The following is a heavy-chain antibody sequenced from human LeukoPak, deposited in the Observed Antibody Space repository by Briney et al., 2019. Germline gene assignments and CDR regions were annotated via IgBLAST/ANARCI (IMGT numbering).Heavy chain of an antibody. V-gene: IGHV3-21*01. CDR1: GFPFSSYE. J-gene: IGHJ4*02. Sequence: PGGSLRLSCAASGFPFSSYEMNWVRHAPGKGLEWVSSISSSSSYIYYADSVKGRFTISRDNAKNSLYLQMNSLRAEDTAVYYCASSGVPGFMVWGQGTLVTVSS. CDR2: ISSSSSYI. D-gene: IGHD3-10*01. CDR3: ASSGVPGFMV.